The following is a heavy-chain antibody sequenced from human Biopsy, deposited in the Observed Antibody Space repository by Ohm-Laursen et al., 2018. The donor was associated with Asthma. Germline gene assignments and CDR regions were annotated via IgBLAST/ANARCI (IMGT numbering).Heavy chain of an antibody. D-gene: IGHD2-15*01. V-gene: IGHV3-23*01. CDR3: GKDSSEVGAADEY. J-gene: IGHJ4*02. CDR1: GFTFSTHH. Sequence: GSLRLSCSASGFTFSTHHLSWVRQAPGKGLEWVSSINGGGDRTWYADSVKGRFTISRDNSKHTMYLHMNSLRGDDTAIYYCGKDSSEVGAADEYWGQGTLVTVSS. CDR2: INGGGDRT.